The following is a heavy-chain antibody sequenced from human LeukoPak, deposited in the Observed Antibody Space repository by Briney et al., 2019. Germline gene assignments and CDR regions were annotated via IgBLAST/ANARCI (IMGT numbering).Heavy chain of an antibody. J-gene: IGHJ4*02. CDR2: IYYSGST. D-gene: IGHD3-10*01. CDR3: VRAVTMVRGVNFDY. Sequence: PSETLSLTCTVSGGSISSYYWSWIRQPPGKGLEWIGYIYYSGSTNYNPSLKSRVTISVDTSKNQFSLKLSSVTAADTAVYYCVRAVTMVRGVNFDYWGQGTLVTVSS. CDR1: GGSISSYY. V-gene: IGHV4-59*01.